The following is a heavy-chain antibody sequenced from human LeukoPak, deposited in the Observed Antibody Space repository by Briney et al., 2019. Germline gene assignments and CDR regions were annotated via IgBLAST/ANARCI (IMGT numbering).Heavy chain of an antibody. CDR2: IKQDGSEK. J-gene: IGHJ4*02. CDR1: GFTFSDYW. V-gene: IGHV3-7*01. Sequence: GGSLRLSCAASGFTFSDYWMTWVRQAPGKGLECVANIKQDGSEKYYVDSVKGRFTISRDNAKNSLYLQMNSLRAEDTAVYYCAREDYDTSGPDYWGQGTLVTVSP. CDR3: AREDYDTSGPDY. D-gene: IGHD3-22*01.